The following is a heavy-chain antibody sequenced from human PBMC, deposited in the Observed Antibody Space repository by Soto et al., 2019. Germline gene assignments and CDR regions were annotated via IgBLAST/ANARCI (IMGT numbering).Heavy chain of an antibody. D-gene: IGHD2-8*01. J-gene: IGHJ5*02. CDR3: AKDQYCTNGVCYTRESAEFDP. CDR2: ISSSGGST. CDR1: GFTFRSHA. Sequence: EVQLLESGGGLEQPGGSLRLSCAASGFTFRSHAMSWVRQAPGKGLEYVSAISSSGGSTYYAGSVKGRFTISRDNSKNTLYLQINSLRAEDTAVYYCAKDQYCTNGVCYTRESAEFDPWGQGTLVTVSS. V-gene: IGHV3-23*01.